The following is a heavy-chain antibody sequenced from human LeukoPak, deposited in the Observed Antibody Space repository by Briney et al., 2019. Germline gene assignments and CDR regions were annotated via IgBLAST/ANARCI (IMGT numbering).Heavy chain of an antibody. CDR3: ARDVGVLRYFDWLTDY. D-gene: IGHD3-9*01. J-gene: IGHJ4*02. V-gene: IGHV4-34*01. CDR1: GGSFSGYY. CDR2: INHSGST. Sequence: SETLSLTCAVYGGSFSGYYWSWIRQPPGKGLEWIGEINHSGSTNYNPSLKSRVTISVDTSKNQFSLKLSSVTAAGTAVYYCARDVGVLRYFDWLTDYWGQGTLVTVSS.